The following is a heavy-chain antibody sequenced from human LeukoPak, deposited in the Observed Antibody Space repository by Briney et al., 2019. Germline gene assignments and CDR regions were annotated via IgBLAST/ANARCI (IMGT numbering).Heavy chain of an antibody. CDR2: IKQDGSEK. V-gene: IGHV3-7*01. CDR3: AKAGGYCSGGSCVSYFDY. CDR1: GFTFSSYW. D-gene: IGHD2-15*01. J-gene: IGHJ4*02. Sequence: GGSLRLSCAASGFTFSSYWLSWVRQPPGKGLEWVASIKQDGSEKYYVDSVKGGFTTSRDNATISLYLQMNSLRAEDTAVYYGAKAGGYCSGGSCVSYFDYWGQGTLVTVSS.